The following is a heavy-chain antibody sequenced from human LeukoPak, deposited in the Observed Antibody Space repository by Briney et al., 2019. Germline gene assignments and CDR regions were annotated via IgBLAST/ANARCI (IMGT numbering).Heavy chain of an antibody. J-gene: IGHJ4*02. CDR2: IYHSGST. D-gene: IGHD3-3*01. CDR3: ARGPSNNELRFLEWLFYFDY. V-gene: IGHV4-39*07. Sequence: SETLSLTCTVSGGSISSGSYYWGWIRQPPGKGLEWIGSIYHSGSTYYNPSLKSRVTISVDTSKNRFSLKLSSVTAADTAVYYCARGPSNNELRFLEWLFYFDYWGQGILVTVSS. CDR1: GGSISSGSYY.